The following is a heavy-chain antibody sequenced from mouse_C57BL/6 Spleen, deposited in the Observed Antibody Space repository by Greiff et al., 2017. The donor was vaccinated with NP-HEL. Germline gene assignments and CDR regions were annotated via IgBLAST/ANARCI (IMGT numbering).Heavy chain of an antibody. D-gene: IGHD1-1*01. CDR1: GYTFTDYE. CDR3: TRGDYGSRAWFAY. Sequence: QVQLQQSGAELVRPGASVTLSCKASGYTFTDYEMHWVKQTPVHGLEWIGAIDPETGGTAYNQKFKGNAILTADKSSSTAYMELRSLTSEDSAVYYCTRGDYGSRAWFAYWGQGTLVTVSA. CDR2: IDPETGGT. J-gene: IGHJ3*01. V-gene: IGHV1-15*01.